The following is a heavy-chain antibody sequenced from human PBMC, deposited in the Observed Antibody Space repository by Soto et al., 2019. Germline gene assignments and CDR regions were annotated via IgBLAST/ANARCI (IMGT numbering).Heavy chain of an antibody. CDR1: GVTFSSYA. CDR3: ARDSYYYGSGSYYNSLTTGDYYYGMEV. CDR2: IIPIFGTA. J-gene: IGHJ6*02. V-gene: IGHV1-69*13. Sequence: SVKVSCKAPGVTFSSYAISLVRHSTGRWRECMVVIIPIFGTANYAQKFQGRVTITADESTSTAYMELSSLRSEDTAVYYCARDSYYYGSGSYYNSLTTGDYYYGMEVWGQGTTVTVSS. D-gene: IGHD3-10*01.